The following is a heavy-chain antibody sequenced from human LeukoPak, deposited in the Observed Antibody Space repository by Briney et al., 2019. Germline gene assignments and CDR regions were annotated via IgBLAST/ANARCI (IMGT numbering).Heavy chain of an antibody. J-gene: IGHJ6*03. D-gene: IGHD1-26*01. Sequence: SETLSLTCTVSGGSISSYYWSWIRQPAGKGLEWIGRIYTSGSTNYNPSLKSRVTISVDTSKNQFSLKLSSVTAADTAVYYCATGPGSSPYYYYYYYMDVWGKGTTVTISS. CDR3: ATGPGSSPYYYYYYYMDV. CDR1: GGSISSYY. CDR2: IYTSGST. V-gene: IGHV4-4*07.